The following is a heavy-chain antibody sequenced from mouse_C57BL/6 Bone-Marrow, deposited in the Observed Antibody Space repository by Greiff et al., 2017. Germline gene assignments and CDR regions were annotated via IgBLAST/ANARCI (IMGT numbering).Heavy chain of an antibody. J-gene: IGHJ4*01. D-gene: IGHD2-2*01. Sequence: EVQLQESEGGLVQPGSSMKLSCTASGFTFRDYYMAWVRQVPEKGLEWVANINYDGSSTYYLDSLKSRFIISRDNAKNILYLQMSSLKSEDTATYYCARDGYGYAMDYWGQGTSVTVSS. CDR2: INYDGSST. CDR1: GFTFRDYY. V-gene: IGHV5-16*01. CDR3: ARDGYGYAMDY.